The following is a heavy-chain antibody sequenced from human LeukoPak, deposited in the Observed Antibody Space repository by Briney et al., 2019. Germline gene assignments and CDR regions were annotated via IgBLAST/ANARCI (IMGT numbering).Heavy chain of an antibody. CDR3: ARDKSCSSTSCQKYYFDY. CDR2: IKQDGSEK. CDR1: GFTFSSYW. J-gene: IGHJ4*02. D-gene: IGHD2-2*01. V-gene: IGHV3-7*03. Sequence: PGGSLRLSCAASGFTFSSYWISWVRQAPGKGLEWVANIKQDGSEKYYADSVKGRFTISRDNAKNSLYLQMNSLRAEDTAIYYCARDKSCSSTSCQKYYFDYWGQGTLVTVSS.